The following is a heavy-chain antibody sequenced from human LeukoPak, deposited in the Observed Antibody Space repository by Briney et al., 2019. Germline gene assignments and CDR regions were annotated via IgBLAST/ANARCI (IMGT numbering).Heavy chain of an antibody. CDR3: ATPLLSGYSNNGYYFDY. Sequence: GASVKVSCKASGGTFSSYAISWVRQAPGQGLEWMGGIIPTFGTANYAQKFQGRVTITADESTSTAYMELSSLRSEDTAVYYCATPLLSGYSNNGYYFDYWGQGTLVTVSS. CDR1: GGTFSSYA. D-gene: IGHD4-11*01. CDR2: IIPTFGTA. V-gene: IGHV1-69*13. J-gene: IGHJ4*02.